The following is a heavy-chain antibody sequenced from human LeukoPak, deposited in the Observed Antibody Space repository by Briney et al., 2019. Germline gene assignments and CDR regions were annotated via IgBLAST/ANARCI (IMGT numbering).Heavy chain of an antibody. D-gene: IGHD4-23*01. Sequence: TSETLSLTCTVSGGSISSYYWSWIRQPAGKGLKWIGRIYTSGSTNYNPSLKSRVTMSVDTSKNQFSLKLSSVTAADTAVYYCARDLDGGNSDYYYYYMDVWGKGTTVTISS. V-gene: IGHV4-4*07. CDR3: ARDLDGGNSDYYYYYMDV. CDR1: GGSISSYY. CDR2: IYTSGST. J-gene: IGHJ6*03.